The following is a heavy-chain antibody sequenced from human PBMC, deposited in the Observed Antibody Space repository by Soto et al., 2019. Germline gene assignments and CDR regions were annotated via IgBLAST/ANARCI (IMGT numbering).Heavy chain of an antibody. Sequence: SETLSLTCTVSGGSISSYYWSWIRQPPGKGLEWIGYIYYSGSTDYNPSLKSRVTISVDTSKNQFSLKLSSVTAADTAVYYCARGKNYYDSSGYWYWGQGTLVTVSS. J-gene: IGHJ4*02. CDR1: GGSISSYY. CDR2: IYYSGST. D-gene: IGHD3-22*01. V-gene: IGHV4-59*01. CDR3: ARGKNYYDSSGYWY.